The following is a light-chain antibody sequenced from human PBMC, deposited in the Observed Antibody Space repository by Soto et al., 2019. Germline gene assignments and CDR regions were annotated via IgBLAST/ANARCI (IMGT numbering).Light chain of an antibody. CDR3: SSYTSNSTLV. CDR2: GVS. V-gene: IGLV2-14*01. J-gene: IGLJ3*02. Sequence: QSALTQPASVSGSPGQSITISCTGTSSDVGAYNYVSWYQQHPDKAPKLMIFGVSDRPSGVSNRFSRSNSGNTASLTISGLQDEDEADYFCSSYTSNSTLVFGGGTKLTVL. CDR1: SSDVGAYNY.